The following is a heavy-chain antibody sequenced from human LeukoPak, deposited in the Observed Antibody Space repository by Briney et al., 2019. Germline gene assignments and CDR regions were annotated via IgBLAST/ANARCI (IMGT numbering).Heavy chain of an antibody. CDR1: GFTFSSHS. Sequence: SGGSLRLSCAASGFTFSSHSMNWVRQAPGKGLEWVSHISSSRSTIYYADSVKGRFTISRDNAKNSLYLQMNSLRAEDTAVYYCARVFSCSSTSCPDAFDIWGQGTMVTVSS. D-gene: IGHD2-2*01. CDR2: ISSSRSTI. CDR3: ARVFSCSSTSCPDAFDI. J-gene: IGHJ3*02. V-gene: IGHV3-48*04.